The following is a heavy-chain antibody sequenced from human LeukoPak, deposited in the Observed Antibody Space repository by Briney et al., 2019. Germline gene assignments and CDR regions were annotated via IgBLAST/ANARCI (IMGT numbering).Heavy chain of an antibody. CDR1: GGSISSSSYY. D-gene: IGHD6-19*01. CDR3: ARHIAVAGTKGNWFDP. CDR2: IYYSGST. Sequence: SETLSLTCTVSGGSISSSSYYWGWIRQPPGKGLEWIGSIYYSGSTYYNPSLKSRVTISVDTSKNQFSLKLSSVTAADTAVYYCARHIAVAGTKGNWFDPWGQGTLVTVSS. V-gene: IGHV4-39*01. J-gene: IGHJ5*02.